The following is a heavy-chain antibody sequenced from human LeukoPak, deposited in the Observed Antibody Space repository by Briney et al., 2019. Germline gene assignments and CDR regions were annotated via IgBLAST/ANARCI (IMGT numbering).Heavy chain of an antibody. J-gene: IGHJ4*02. CDR3: ARGRGYYSGGSCYTCEFDY. CDR2: INHSGST. Sequence: SETLSLTCAVYGGSFSGYYWSWIRQPPGKGLEWIGEINHSGSTNYNPSLKSRVTISVDTSKNQFSLKLSSVTAADTAVYYCARGRGYYSGGSCYTCEFDYWAQGTLVTVAS. V-gene: IGHV4-34*01. CDR1: GGSFSGYY. D-gene: IGHD2-15*01.